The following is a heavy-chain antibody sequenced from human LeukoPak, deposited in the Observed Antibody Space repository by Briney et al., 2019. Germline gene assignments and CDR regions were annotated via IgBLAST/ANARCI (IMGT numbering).Heavy chain of an antibody. CDR3: ARHGYCSGGTCYSSYYYGMDV. CDR2: IYYSGST. CDR1: GGSISSSSYY. Sequence: SETLSLTCTVSGGSISSSSYYWGWIRQPPGKGLEWIGSIYYSGSTYYNPSLKSRVTISVDTSKKQFSLKLSSVTAADTAVYYCARHGYCSGGTCYSSYYYGMDVWGQGTTVTVSS. J-gene: IGHJ6*02. D-gene: IGHD2-15*01. V-gene: IGHV4-39*01.